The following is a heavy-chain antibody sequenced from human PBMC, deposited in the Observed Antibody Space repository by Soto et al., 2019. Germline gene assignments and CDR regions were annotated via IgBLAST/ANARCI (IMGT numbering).Heavy chain of an antibody. J-gene: IGHJ6*03. CDR3: ARGRSGGVRRRGDPTNYYYYYYMDV. CDR1: GGSISSGGYY. V-gene: IGHV4-31*03. Sequence: QVQLQESGPGLVKPSQTLSLTCTVSGGSISSGGYYWSWIRQHPGKGLEWIGYIYYSGSTYYNPSLKSRVTIPVDTSKNQFSLKLSSVTAADTAVYYCARGRSGGVRRRGDPTNYYYYYYMDVWGKGTTVTVSS. CDR2: IYYSGST. D-gene: IGHD2-8*01.